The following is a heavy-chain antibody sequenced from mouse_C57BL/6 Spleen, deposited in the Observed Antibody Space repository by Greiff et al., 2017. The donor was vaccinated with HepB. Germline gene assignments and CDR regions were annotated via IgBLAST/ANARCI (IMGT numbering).Heavy chain of an antibody. CDR2: IDPEDGDT. D-gene: IGHD2-5*01. V-gene: IGHV14-2*01. CDR1: GFNIKDYY. Sequence: VQLQQSGAELVKPGASVKLSCTASGFNIKDYYMHWVKQRTEQGLEWIGRIDPEDGDTKYAPKFQGKATITADPSSNTAYLQLSSLTSEDTAVYYCARSHSNHYAMDYWGQGTSVTVSS. J-gene: IGHJ4*01. CDR3: ARSHSNHYAMDY.